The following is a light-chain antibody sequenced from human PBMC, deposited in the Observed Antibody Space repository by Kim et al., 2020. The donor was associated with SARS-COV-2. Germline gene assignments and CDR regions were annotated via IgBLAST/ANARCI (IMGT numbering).Light chain of an antibody. V-gene: IGLV1-40*01. Sequence: RVTISCTGSPSNRGTGHDVHWYQQLPGVAPKRLIFANANRPSGVPDRFSGSKSGTSASLAITGLQAEDEADYSCQSYDSSLSVWVFGGGTQLTVL. CDR1: PSNRGTGHD. CDR2: ANA. CDR3: QSYDSSLSVWV. J-gene: IGLJ3*02.